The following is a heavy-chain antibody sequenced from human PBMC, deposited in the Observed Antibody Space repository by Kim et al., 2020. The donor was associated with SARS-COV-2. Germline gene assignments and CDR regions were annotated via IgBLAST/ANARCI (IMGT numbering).Heavy chain of an antibody. D-gene: IGHD6-13*01. J-gene: IGHJ6*02. Sequence: GGSLRLSCTASGFTFGDYAMSWVRQAPGKGLEWVGFIRSKAYGGTTEYAASVKGRFTISRDDSKSIAYLQINSLKTEDTAVYYCTRVVGDHIAAAGGYYYYGMDVWGQGTTVTVSS. CDR3: TRVVGDHIAAAGGYYYYGMDV. CDR2: IRSKAYGGTT. CDR1: GFTFGDYA. V-gene: IGHV3-49*04.